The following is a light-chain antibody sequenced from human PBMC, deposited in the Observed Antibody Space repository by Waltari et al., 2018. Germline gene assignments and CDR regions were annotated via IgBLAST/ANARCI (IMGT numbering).Light chain of an antibody. Sequence: EIVLTQSPVTLSLSPGERATLSCRASQSVSHYLAWYQQKPGQAPRLLIYNASNRATGIPARFSGSGSGTDFTLTISSLEPEDFAVYYCQHRSNWPLTFGGGTKVEIK. CDR1: QSVSHY. CDR3: QHRSNWPLT. J-gene: IGKJ4*01. CDR2: NAS. V-gene: IGKV3-11*01.